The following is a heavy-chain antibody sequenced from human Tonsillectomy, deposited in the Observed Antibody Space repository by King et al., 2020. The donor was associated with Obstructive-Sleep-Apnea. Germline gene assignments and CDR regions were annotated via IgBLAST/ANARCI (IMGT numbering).Heavy chain of an antibody. CDR1: GGSISSGGYS. V-gene: IGHV4-30-4*07. J-gene: IGHJ3*01. CDR3: ARDQDYGDYVPTQRVAYDV. Sequence: VQLQESGPGLVKPSQTLSLTCAVSGGSISSGGYSWSWIRQPLGKGLGWIGYSYYSGSSYYNPSLQSRVTISVDSAKNQFSLKLGSATAADTAGYYCARDQDYGDYVPTQRVAYDVWGQGTMVTVSS. CDR2: SYYSGSS. D-gene: IGHD4-17*01.